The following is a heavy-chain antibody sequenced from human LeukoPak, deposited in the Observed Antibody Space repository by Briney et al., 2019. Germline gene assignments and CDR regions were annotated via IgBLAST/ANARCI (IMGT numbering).Heavy chain of an antibody. CDR2: INHSGST. V-gene: IGHV4-34*01. D-gene: IGHD2-15*01. CDR3: ARGPYCSGGSCYLIYYFDY. J-gene: IGHJ4*02. Sequence: SETLSLTCAVYGGSFGGYYWSWIRQPPGKGLEWIGEINHSGSTNYNPSLKSRVTISVDTSKNQFSLKLSSVTAADTAVYYCARGPYCSGGSCYLIYYFDYWGQGTLVTVSS. CDR1: GGSFGGYY.